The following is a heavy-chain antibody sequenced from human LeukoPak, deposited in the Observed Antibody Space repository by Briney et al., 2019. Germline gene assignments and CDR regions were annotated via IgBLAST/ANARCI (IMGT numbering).Heavy chain of an antibody. CDR3: ARDGASFLGVYYFDY. J-gene: IGHJ4*02. Sequence: PGGSLRLSCAASGFTFSSYAMHWVRQAPGKGLEWVAVISYDGSNKYYADSVKGRFTISRDNSKNTLYLQMNSLRAEDTAVYYCARDGASFLGVYYFDYWGQGTLVTVSS. D-gene: IGHD3-10*01. CDR1: GFTFSSYA. CDR2: ISYDGSNK. V-gene: IGHV3-30-3*01.